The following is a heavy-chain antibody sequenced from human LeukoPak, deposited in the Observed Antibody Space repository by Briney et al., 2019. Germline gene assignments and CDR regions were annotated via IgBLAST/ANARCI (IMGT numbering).Heavy chain of an antibody. Sequence: SETLSLTCTVSGDAISRGAYYWSWIRHHPRKGLEWIGKIYSSGSTYYNPSLKSRVLISIDTSKNQFSLKVRSVTAADTAVYFCARDWGRYAIWGQGKVFIASS. CDR2: IYSSGST. V-gene: IGHV4-31*03. CDR3: ARDWGRYAI. J-gene: IGHJ3*02. D-gene: IGHD3-9*01. CDR1: GDAISRGAYY.